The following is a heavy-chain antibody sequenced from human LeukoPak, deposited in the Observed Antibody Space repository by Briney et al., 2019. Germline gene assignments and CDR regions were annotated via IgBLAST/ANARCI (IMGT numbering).Heavy chain of an antibody. Sequence: SETLSLTCTVSGGSITSYYWSWIRQPPGKGLEWIAFVYYSGITNYNPSLKSRATISVDTSKNLFSLKLSSATAADTAVYYCARDNYSNSSYGMDVWGQGATVTVSS. J-gene: IGHJ6*02. CDR1: GGSITSYY. V-gene: IGHV4-59*01. CDR2: VYYSGIT. CDR3: ARDNYSNSSYGMDV. D-gene: IGHD4-11*01.